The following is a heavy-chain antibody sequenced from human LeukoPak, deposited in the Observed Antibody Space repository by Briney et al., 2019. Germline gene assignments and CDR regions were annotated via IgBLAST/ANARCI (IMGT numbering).Heavy chain of an antibody. CDR3: ARASGSYGSNYYYYYGMDV. V-gene: IGHV4-59*01. D-gene: IGHD1-26*01. CDR1: GGSISSYY. J-gene: IGHJ6*02. Sequence: SETLSLTCTVSGGSISSYYWSWIRQPPGKGLESIGYIYYSGSTNYNPSLKSRVTISVDTSKNQFSLKLSSVTAADTAVYYCARASGSYGSNYYYYYGMDVWGQGTTVTVSS. CDR2: IYYSGST.